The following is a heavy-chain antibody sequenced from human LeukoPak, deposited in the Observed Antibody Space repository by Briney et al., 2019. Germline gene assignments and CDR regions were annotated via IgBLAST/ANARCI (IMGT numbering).Heavy chain of an antibody. V-gene: IGHV3-30*18. CDR1: GFTFSSYG. CDR2: ISYDGSNK. Sequence: PGRSLRLSCAASGFTFSSYGMHWVRQAPGKGLEWVAVISYDGSNKYYADSVKGRFTISRDSSKNTLYLQMNSLRAEDTAVYYCAKDNGDILTGYGEYYFDYWGQGTLVTVSS. D-gene: IGHD3-9*01. J-gene: IGHJ4*02. CDR3: AKDNGDILTGYGEYYFDY.